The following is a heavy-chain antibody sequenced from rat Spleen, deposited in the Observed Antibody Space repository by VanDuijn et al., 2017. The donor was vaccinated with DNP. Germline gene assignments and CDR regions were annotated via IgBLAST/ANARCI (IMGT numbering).Heavy chain of an antibody. D-gene: IGHD4-3*01. CDR1: GFTLSSFP. CDR2: ISSSGDRT. J-gene: IGHJ2*01. Sequence: EVQLVESGGGLVQPGRSMKLSCAVSGFTLSSFPMAWVRQAPMKGLEWVGTISSSGDRTYYRDSVKGRFTISRDIAKSTLYLQMNSLRSEDTATYYCVRWSSGHFDYWGQGVMVPVSS. V-gene: IGHV5-46*01. CDR3: VRWSSGHFDY.